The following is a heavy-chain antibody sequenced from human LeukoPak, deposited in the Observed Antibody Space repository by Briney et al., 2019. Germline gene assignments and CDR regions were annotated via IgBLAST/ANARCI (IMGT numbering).Heavy chain of an antibody. V-gene: IGHV3-30*18. Sequence: PGGSLRLSCAASGFTFSNFAMHWVRQAPGKGVEWVAVISYDGSNKYYADSVKGRFTISRDNSKNTLYLQMNSLRAEDTAVYYCAKDLAVTTLFDYWGQGTLVTVSS. CDR1: GFTFSNFA. CDR3: AKDLAVTTLFDY. CDR2: ISYDGSNK. D-gene: IGHD4-11*01. J-gene: IGHJ4*02.